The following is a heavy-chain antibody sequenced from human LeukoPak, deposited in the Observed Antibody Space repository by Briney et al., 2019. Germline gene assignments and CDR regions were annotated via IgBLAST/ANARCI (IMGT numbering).Heavy chain of an antibody. CDR2: ISSSSSYI. J-gene: IGHJ6*02. CDR3: ARDGSLGQLVTYDMDV. V-gene: IGHV3-21*01. D-gene: IGHD6-6*01. Sequence: GGSLRLSCAASGFTFSSYSMNWVRQAPGKGPEWVSSISSSSSYIYYADSVKGRFTISRDNAKNSLYLQMNSLRAEDTAVYYCARDGSLGQLVTYDMDVWGQGTTVTVSS. CDR1: GFTFSSYS.